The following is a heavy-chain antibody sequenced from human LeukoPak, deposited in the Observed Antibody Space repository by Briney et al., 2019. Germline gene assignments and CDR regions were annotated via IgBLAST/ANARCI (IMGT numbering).Heavy chain of an antibody. CDR1: GYTFTSYG. D-gene: IGHD2-8*01. CDR2: ISAYNGNT. J-gene: IGHJ4*02. CDR3: AREGGIVLMVHGTSSLGELNSDFDY. V-gene: IGHV1-18*01. Sequence: ASVKVSCKASGYTFTSYGISWVRQAPGQGLEWMGWISAYNGNTNYAQKLQGRVTMTTDTSTSTAYMELRSLRSDDTAVYYCAREGGIVLMVHGTSSLGELNSDFDYWGQGTLVTVSS.